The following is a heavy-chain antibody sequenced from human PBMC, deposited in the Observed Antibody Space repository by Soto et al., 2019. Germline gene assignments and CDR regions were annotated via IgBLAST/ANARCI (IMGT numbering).Heavy chain of an antibody. V-gene: IGHV3-53*01. CDR3: VREGKSSTSCNTGCSFDY. D-gene: IGHD2-2*02. CDR2: VYSDART. Sequence: EVQLVESGGGLIQPGGSLRLSCAASGFTVSGNNMNWVRQTPGKGLEWVSLVYSDARTYYTDSVKGRFTISRDSSKNTLYLQMNRLGAEDTAVYYCVREGKSSTSCNTGCSFDYWGQGTLVTVSS. J-gene: IGHJ4*02. CDR1: GFTVSGNN.